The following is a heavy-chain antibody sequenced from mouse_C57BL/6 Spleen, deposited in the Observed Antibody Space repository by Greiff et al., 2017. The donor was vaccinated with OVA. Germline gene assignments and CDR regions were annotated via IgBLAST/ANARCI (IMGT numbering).Heavy chain of an antibody. D-gene: IGHD2-2*01. V-gene: IGHV1-50*01. CDR2: IDPSDSYT. Sequence: QVQLQQPGAELVKPGASVKLSCKASGYTFTSYWMQWVKPRPGQGLEWIGEIDPSDSYTNYKQKFKGKATLTVDTSSSTAYMQLSSLTSEDSAVYYCARKEAYGYEENYFDYWGQGTTLTVSS. J-gene: IGHJ2*01. CDR1: GYTFTSYW. CDR3: ARKEAYGYEENYFDY.